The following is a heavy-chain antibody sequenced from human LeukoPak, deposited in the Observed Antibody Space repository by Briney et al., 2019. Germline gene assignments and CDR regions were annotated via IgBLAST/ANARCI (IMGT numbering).Heavy chain of an antibody. CDR3: ASLDTAHPSGVH. Sequence: GGSLRLSCEASRFTFTPGWMSWVRQAPGKGLEWVAMMKRDGGEKHYVDSVRGRFTISRDNAKNSLYLQMDSLRDEDTAVYYCASLDTAHPSGVHWGQGTLVTVSS. V-gene: IGHV3-7*01. CDR2: MKRDGGEK. J-gene: IGHJ4*02. CDR1: RFTFTPGW. D-gene: IGHD5-18*01.